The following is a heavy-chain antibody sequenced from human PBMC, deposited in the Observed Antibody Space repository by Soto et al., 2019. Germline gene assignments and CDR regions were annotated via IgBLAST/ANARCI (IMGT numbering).Heavy chain of an antibody. CDR1: GYSFTSYW. CDR3: ASSKKPAPDYYYYGMDV. V-gene: IGHV5-10-1*01. CDR2: IDPSDSYT. Sequence: GESLKISCKGSGYSFTSYWISWVRQMPGKGLEWMGRIDPSDSYTNYSPSFQGHVTISADKSISTAYLQWSSLKASDTAMYYCASSKKPAPDYYYYGMDVWGQGTTVTVSS. J-gene: IGHJ6*02.